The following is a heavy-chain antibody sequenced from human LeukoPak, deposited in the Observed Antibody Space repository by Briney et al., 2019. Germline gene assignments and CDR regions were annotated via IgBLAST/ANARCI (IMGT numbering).Heavy chain of an antibody. CDR2: IYYSGRT. V-gene: IGHV4-34*01. D-gene: IGHD1-26*01. Sequence: SETLSLTCAVYGGSFSGYYWSWIRQPPGKGLEWIASIYYSGRTYYNPSLKSRVTISVDTSKNQFSLKLSSVTAADTAVYSCARGDSGSYYYFDYWGQGTLVTVSS. J-gene: IGHJ4*02. CDR1: GGSFSGYY. CDR3: ARGDSGSYYYFDY.